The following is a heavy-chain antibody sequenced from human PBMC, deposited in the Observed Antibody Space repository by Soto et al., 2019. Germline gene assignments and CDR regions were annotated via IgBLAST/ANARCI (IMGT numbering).Heavy chain of an antibody. Sequence: QVQLVQSGAEVKKPGASVKVSCKASGYTFTSYYMHWVRQAPGQGLEWMGIINPSGGSTSYAQKFQGRVTMTRDTSTSTVYMELSSLRSEDTAVYYCVLIAAAATGGDYWGQGTLVTVSS. CDR1: GYTFTSYY. D-gene: IGHD6-13*01. CDR2: INPSGGST. CDR3: VLIAAAATGGDY. V-gene: IGHV1-46*01. J-gene: IGHJ4*02.